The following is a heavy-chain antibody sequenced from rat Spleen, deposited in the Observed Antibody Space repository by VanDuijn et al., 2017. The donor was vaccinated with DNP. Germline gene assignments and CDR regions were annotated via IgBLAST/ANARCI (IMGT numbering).Heavy chain of an antibody. CDR1: GFIFSDYA. Sequence: EVLLVESGGGLVLPRGSLKLSCAASGFIFSDYAMAWVRQSPKMGLEWVSTIIYDGSSAFYRDSVTGRFTISRDFAKSTLYLQMDSLRSEDSATYYCTTRGNYGGYDYWGQGVMVTVSS. J-gene: IGHJ2*01. CDR3: TTRGNYGGYDY. CDR2: IIYDGSSA. V-gene: IGHV5S10*01. D-gene: IGHD1-11*01.